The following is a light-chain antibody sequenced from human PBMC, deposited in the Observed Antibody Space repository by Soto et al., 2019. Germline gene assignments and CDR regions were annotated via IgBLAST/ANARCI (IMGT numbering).Light chain of an antibody. J-gene: IGKJ1*01. CDR2: DAS. CDR3: QQYNSYSPWT. V-gene: IGKV1-5*01. Sequence: DIQLTQSPSTLSASLGDRVTITFRASQRMTSWLAWYQQKPGKAPKVLIYDASSLESGVPSRFSGSGSGTEFTLTISSLQPDDFATYYCQQYNSYSPWTFGQGTKVDIK. CDR1: QRMTSW.